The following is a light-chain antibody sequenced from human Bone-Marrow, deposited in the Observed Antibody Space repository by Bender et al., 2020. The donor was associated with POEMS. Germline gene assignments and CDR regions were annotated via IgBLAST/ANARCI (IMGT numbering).Light chain of an antibody. Sequence: QSALTQPPSASGSPGQSVTISCTGASSDIGGYNYVSWYQQHPGKAPKLLIYEVSQWPSGVSNRFSGSKSGNTASLTISGLQAGDEADYYCCSYAVGSTYVFGSGTKVTVL. CDR1: SSDIGGYNY. J-gene: IGLJ1*01. CDR3: CSYAVGSTYV. CDR2: EVS. V-gene: IGLV2-23*02.